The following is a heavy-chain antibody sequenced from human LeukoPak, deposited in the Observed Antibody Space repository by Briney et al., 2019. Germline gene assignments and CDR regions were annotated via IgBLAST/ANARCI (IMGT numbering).Heavy chain of an antibody. J-gene: IGHJ6*02. D-gene: IGHD3-22*01. CDR1: GFTFDDYA. CDR2: ISWNSGSI. CDR3: AKDLDDSSGYGMDV. Sequence: GGSLRLSCAASGFTFDDYAMHWVRQAPGKGLEWVSGISWNSGSIGYADSVKGRFTISRDNAKNSLYLQMNSLRAEDTALYYCAKDLDDSSGYGMDVWGQGTTVTVSS. V-gene: IGHV3-9*01.